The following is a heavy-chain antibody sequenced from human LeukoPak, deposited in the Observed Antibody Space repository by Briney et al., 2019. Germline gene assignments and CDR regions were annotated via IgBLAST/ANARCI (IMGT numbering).Heavy chain of an antibody. D-gene: IGHD6-19*01. J-gene: IGHJ3*02. Sequence: GESLEISCQGSGYSFTSYWIGWVRQMPGKGLEWMGIIYPGDSDTRYSPSLQGQVTISADKSISTAYLQWSSLKASDTAMYYCARLVAGIVDAFDIWGQGTMVTVSS. CDR1: GYSFTSYW. V-gene: IGHV5-51*01. CDR2: IYPGDSDT. CDR3: ARLVAGIVDAFDI.